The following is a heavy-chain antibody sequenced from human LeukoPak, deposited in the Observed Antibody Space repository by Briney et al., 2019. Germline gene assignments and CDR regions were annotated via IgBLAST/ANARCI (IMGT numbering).Heavy chain of an antibody. J-gene: IGHJ5*02. CDR2: INPNSGGT. Sequence: ASVKVSCKASGYTFTGCYMHWVRQAPGQGLEWMGWINPNSGGTNYAQKFQGRVTMTRDTSISTAYMELSRLRSDDTAVYYCARDFVDIVVVIANRFDPWGQGTLVTVSS. CDR3: ARDFVDIVVVIANRFDP. V-gene: IGHV1-2*02. D-gene: IGHD2-21*01. CDR1: GYTFTGCY.